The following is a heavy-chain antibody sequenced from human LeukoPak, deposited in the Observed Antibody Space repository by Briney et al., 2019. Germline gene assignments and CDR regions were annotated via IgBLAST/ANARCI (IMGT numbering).Heavy chain of an antibody. CDR2: INPSGGST. V-gene: IGHV1-46*01. D-gene: IGHD3-22*01. Sequence: ASVKVSCKASGYTFTSYYMQWVRQAPGQGFEWMGIINPSGGSTSYAQKFQGRVTITADESTSTAYMELSSLRSEDTAVYYCARKLDSSGYYTAPFDYWGQGTLVTVSS. CDR1: GYTFTSYY. CDR3: ARKLDSSGYYTAPFDY. J-gene: IGHJ4*02.